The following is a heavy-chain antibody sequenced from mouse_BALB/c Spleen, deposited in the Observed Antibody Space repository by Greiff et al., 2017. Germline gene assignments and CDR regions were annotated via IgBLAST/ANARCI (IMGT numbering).Heavy chain of an antibody. J-gene: IGHJ1*01. CDR1: GFTFSSYY. Sequence: EVMLVESGGGLVKLGGSLKLSCAASGFTFSSYYMSWVRQTPEKRLELVAAINSNGGSTYYPDTVKGRFTISRDNAKNTLYLQMSSLKSEDTALYYCAREYYGSSYWYFDVWGAGTTVTVSS. CDR2: INSNGGST. V-gene: IGHV5-6-2*01. D-gene: IGHD1-1*01. CDR3: AREYYGSSYWYFDV.